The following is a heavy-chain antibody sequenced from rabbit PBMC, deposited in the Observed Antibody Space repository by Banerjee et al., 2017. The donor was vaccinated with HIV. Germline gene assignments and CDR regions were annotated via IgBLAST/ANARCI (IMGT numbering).Heavy chain of an antibody. Sequence: QSLEESGGDLVKPGASLTLTCKASGFDFSSNAMCWVRQAPGKGLEWIACIYAGSSGSTWYASWAKGRFTISKTSSTTVTLQMTSLTAADTATYFCTRGTTFTLWGQGTLVTVS. CDR3: TRGTTFTL. CDR2: IYAGSSGST. D-gene: IGHD2-1*01. J-gene: IGHJ4*01. CDR1: GFDFSSNA. V-gene: IGHV1S40*01.